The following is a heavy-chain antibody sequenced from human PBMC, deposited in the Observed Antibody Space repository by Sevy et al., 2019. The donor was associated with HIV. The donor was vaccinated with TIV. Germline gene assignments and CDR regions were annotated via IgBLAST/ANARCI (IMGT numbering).Heavy chain of an antibody. D-gene: IGHD3-22*01. CDR3: AGGRFDSSGSFDAFDM. CDR2: IFGSGGTT. V-gene: IGHV3-23*01. Sequence: GGSLRLSCAASGITFNNYAMNWVRQAPGKGLDWVSTIFGSGGTTYYADSVKGRFTISRDNSKNTLYLQMNSLRTEDTALYLCAGGRFDSSGSFDAFDMWGQGTMVPVSS. CDR1: GITFNNYA. J-gene: IGHJ3*02.